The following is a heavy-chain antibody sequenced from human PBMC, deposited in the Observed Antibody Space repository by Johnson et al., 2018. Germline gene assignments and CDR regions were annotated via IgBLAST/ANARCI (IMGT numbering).Heavy chain of an antibody. J-gene: IGHJ6*02. D-gene: IGHD5-18*01. Sequence: QVQLQESGGGVVQPGRSLRLSCAASGFTFSSYGMHWVRQAPGKGLEWVAVISYDGSNKYYADSVKGRFTISRDNSKNTLYLQMNSLRAEDTAVYYCARARSWGIQLYYYYYGMDVWGQGTTVTVSS. CDR1: GFTFSSYG. V-gene: IGHV3-30*03. CDR3: ARARSWGIQLYYYYYGMDV. CDR2: ISYDGSNK.